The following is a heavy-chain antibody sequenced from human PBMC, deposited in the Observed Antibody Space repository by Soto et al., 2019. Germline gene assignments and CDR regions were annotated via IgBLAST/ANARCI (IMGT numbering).Heavy chain of an antibody. Sequence: SLRLSCSTSGFTFRSCGMHWVRQAPGKGLEWVAVISHDGSDKHNADSVKGRFTISRDNSKNTLYLQMNSLRVEDTAVYYCAKDRSSSWSFDYWGQGALVTVSS. V-gene: IGHV3-30*18. CDR2: ISHDGSDK. J-gene: IGHJ4*02. CDR1: GFTFRSCG. D-gene: IGHD6-13*01. CDR3: AKDRSSSWSFDY.